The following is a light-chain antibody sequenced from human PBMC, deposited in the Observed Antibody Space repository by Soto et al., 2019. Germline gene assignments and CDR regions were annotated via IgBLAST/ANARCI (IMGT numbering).Light chain of an antibody. Sequence: QSALTQPASVSGSPGQSITLSCTGTSSDVGGYKYVSWYQQHPGKAPKLLIYDVSNRPSGISNRFSGSKSGNTASLTISGLQAEDEADYYCSSYSSSSTPEVFGTGTKLTVL. J-gene: IGLJ1*01. V-gene: IGLV2-14*01. CDR2: DVS. CDR3: SSYSSSSTPEV. CDR1: SSDVGGYKY.